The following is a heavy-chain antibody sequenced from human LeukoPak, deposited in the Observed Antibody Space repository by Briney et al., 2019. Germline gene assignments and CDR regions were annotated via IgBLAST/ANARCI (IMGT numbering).Heavy chain of an antibody. CDR3: ATDIALVPATSPSGAFDI. J-gene: IGHJ3*02. Sequence: PSETLSLTCSVSGDSISTIVYYWGWIRQPPGRGLEWIGTISYSGNTYYNPSLKSRVTISVDTSKNQFSLKLSSVTTADTALYYCATDIALVPATSPSGAFDIWGHGTVVTVSS. V-gene: IGHV4-39*07. CDR2: ISYSGNT. D-gene: IGHD2-2*01. CDR1: GDSISTIVYY.